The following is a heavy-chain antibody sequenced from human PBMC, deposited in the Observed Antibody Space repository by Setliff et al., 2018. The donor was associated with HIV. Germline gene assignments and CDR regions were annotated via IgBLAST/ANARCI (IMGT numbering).Heavy chain of an antibody. V-gene: IGHV3-7*03. CDR1: GFTFSTYY. J-gene: IGHJ5*02. D-gene: IGHD1-7*01. Sequence: GGSLRLSCAASGFTFSTYYMSWFLQAPGKGLEWVANINQDGSSIYYADSVKGRFTISMDNAKNSLYLQMNSLSAEDTAAYYGAKDGHNWNYLRWLDPWGKGTMVTVSS. CDR2: INQDGSSI. CDR3: AKDGHNWNYLRWLDP.